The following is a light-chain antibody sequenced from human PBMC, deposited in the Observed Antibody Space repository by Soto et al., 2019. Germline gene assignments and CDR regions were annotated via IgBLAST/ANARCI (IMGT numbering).Light chain of an antibody. CDR3: QQYYDWPLT. V-gene: IGKV3-15*01. J-gene: IGKJ4*01. CDR2: GPS. CDR1: QGVSTY. Sequence: EMGMTQSPATLSVSPGERATLFCTASQGVSTYLAWYQQKPGQAPRLLIYGPSTRATGIPARFSGSGSGTEFTLTISSLQYEDFAVYYCQQYYDWPLTFGGGTKVDI.